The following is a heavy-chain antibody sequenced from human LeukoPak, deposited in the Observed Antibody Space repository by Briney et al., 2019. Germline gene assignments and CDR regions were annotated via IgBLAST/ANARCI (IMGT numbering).Heavy chain of an antibody. CDR3: AREEQQLVWPDAYYYMDV. D-gene: IGHD6-13*01. CDR1: GYTFTGYY. Sequence: ASVKVSRKASGYTFTGYYMHWVRQAPGQGLEWMGRINPNSGGTNYAQKFQGRVTMTRDTSISTAYMELSRLRSDDTAVYYCAREEQQLVWPDAYYYMDVWGKGTTVTVSS. CDR2: INPNSGGT. J-gene: IGHJ6*03. V-gene: IGHV1-2*06.